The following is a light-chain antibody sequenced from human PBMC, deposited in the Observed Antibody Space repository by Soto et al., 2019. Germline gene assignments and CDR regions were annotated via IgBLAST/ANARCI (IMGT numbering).Light chain of an antibody. V-gene: IGKV1-6*01. CDR2: GAS. Sequence: AIQMTQSPSSLSASVGDSVTITCRASQDIKTELGWYQQKPGKAPKILIYGASSLQSGVPSRFSGSGSGTDFTLTISMLQTEDFTAYYRLQDQSSPFTFGQGTKLEIK. CDR3: LQDQSSPFT. J-gene: IGKJ2*01. CDR1: QDIKTE.